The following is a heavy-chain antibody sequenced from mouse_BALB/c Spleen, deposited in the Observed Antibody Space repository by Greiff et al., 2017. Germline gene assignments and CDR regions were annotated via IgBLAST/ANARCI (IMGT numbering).Heavy chain of an antibody. J-gene: IGHJ4*01. CDR2: ISSGGGNT. CDR1: GFTFSSYT. CDR3: ARWGSAMDY. V-gene: IGHV5-9*03. Sequence: EVKVVESGGGLVKPGGSLKLSCAASGFTFSSYTMSWVRQTPEKRLEWVATISSGGGNTYYPDSVKGRFTISRDNAKNNLYLQMSSLRSEDTALYYCARWGSAMDYWGQGTSVTVSS.